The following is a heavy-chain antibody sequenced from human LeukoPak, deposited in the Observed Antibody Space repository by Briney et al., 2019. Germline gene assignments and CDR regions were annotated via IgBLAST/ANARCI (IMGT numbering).Heavy chain of an antibody. CDR1: GFTVSSNS. Sequence: GGPLRLSCTVSGFTVSSNSMSWVRQAPGKGLEWVSFIYSDNTHYSDSVKGRFTISRDNSKNTLYLQMNSLRAEDTAVYYCAKVGPMTSVTRVFRSRTYYYYYMDVWGKGTTVTVSS. J-gene: IGHJ6*03. V-gene: IGHV3-53*01. CDR3: AKVGPMTSVTRVFRSRTYYYYYMDV. D-gene: IGHD4-17*01. CDR2: IYSDNT.